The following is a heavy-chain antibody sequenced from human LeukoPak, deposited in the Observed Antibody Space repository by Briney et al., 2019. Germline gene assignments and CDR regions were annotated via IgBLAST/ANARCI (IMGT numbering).Heavy chain of an antibody. V-gene: IGHV1-8*01. J-gene: IGHJ4*02. CDR2: MKPNSGNT. Sequence: GASVKVSCKASGYTVTSYGINWGRQATEQRRKGLGWMKPNSGNTGYAQKFQGRVTMTRNTSISTAYMELSSLRSEDTAVYYCANFNPQCCGGSCPRVAFDYWGQGTLVTVSS. D-gene: IGHD2-15*01. CDR1: GYTVTSYG. CDR3: ANFNPQCCGGSCPRVAFDY.